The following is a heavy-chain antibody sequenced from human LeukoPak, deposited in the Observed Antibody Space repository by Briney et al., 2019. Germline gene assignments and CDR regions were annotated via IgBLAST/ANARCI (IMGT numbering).Heavy chain of an antibody. V-gene: IGHV3-30*02. D-gene: IGHD3-22*01. J-gene: IGHJ4*02. CDR3: ANAEVVTTDY. Sequence: PGGSLRLSCAASGFTFSSYGMHWVRQAPGKGLEWVAFIRYDGSNKYYADSVKGRFTISRDNSKNTLYLQMNSLRAEDTAVYYCANAEVVTTDYWGQGTLVTVSS. CDR2: IRYDGSNK. CDR1: GFTFSSYG.